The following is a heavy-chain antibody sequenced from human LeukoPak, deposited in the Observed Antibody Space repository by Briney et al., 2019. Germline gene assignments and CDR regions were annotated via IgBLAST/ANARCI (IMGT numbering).Heavy chain of an antibody. D-gene: IGHD6-19*01. Sequence: GGSLRLSCAASGFTVSSNYMSWVRQAPGKGLEWVSVIYSGGSTYYADSVKGRFTISRDNSKNTLYLQMNSLRAEDTAVYYCANRYIAVAGTVFDYWGPGTLVTVSS. V-gene: IGHV3-66*02. CDR2: IYSGGST. J-gene: IGHJ4*02. CDR3: ANRYIAVAGTVFDY. CDR1: GFTVSSNY.